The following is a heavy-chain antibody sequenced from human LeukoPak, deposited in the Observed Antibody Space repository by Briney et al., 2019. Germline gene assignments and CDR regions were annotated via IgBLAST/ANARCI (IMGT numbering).Heavy chain of an antibody. CDR1: GFTFSSYS. Sequence: PGGSLRLSCAASGFTFSSYSMNRVRQAPGKGLEWVSSISSSSSYIYYADSVKGRFTISRDNAKNSLYLQMNSLRAEDTAVYYCARSDSGRSYYYYMDVWGKGTTVTVSS. D-gene: IGHD3-10*01. J-gene: IGHJ6*03. CDR2: ISSSSSYI. CDR3: ARSDSGRSYYYYMDV. V-gene: IGHV3-21*01.